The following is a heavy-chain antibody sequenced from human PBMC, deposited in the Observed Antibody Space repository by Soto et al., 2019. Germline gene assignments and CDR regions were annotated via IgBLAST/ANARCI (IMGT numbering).Heavy chain of an antibody. V-gene: IGHV1-46*03. Sequence: QVQLVQSGAEVKKPGASVKVSCKASGYTFTNYYVHWVRQAPAQGLEWMGMINPSGGSTNYAQKFQGRVTMTRDTYTSTVYMELSSLRSEDTAVYYRARGYSSRWHFDYWGQGTLVTVSS. CDR3: ARGYSSRWHFDY. J-gene: IGHJ4*02. D-gene: IGHD6-13*01. CDR1: GYTFTNYY. CDR2: INPSGGST.